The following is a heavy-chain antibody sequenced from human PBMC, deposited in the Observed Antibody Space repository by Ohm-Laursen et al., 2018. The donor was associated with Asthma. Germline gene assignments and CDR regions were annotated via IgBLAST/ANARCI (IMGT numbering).Heavy chain of an antibody. V-gene: IGHV3-30-3*01. CDR1: GFTFSSYA. D-gene: IGHD1-20*01. CDR2: GGSYYDGGLK. CDR3: ARESYYNWNDGPVQGWFDP. J-gene: IGHJ5*02. Sequence: SLRLSCSASGFTFSSYAMHWVRQAPGKGLEWVAVGGSYYDGGLKYYADSVNGRFTISRDNAKNTLYLQMNSLRAEDTAVYYCARESYYNWNDGPVQGWFDPWGQGTLVTVSS.